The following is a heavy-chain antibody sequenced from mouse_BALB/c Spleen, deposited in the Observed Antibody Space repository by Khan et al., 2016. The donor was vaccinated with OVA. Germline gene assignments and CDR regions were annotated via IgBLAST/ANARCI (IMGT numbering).Heavy chain of an antibody. V-gene: IGHV1-4*01. CDR3: VRDGDYHRGDGWFAY. CDR1: GYTFTSYT. CDR2: INPSNGYS. J-gene: IGHJ3*01. Sequence: QVQLQQSGAELARPGASVKMSCKASGYTFTSYTIHWIKLRPGQGLEWIGYINPSNGYSNYNQKFKDKVTLTADKSSTTAYMQLSSLTSDDSAVYNCVRDGDYHRGDGWFAYWGLGTLVTVSA. D-gene: IGHD1-1*02.